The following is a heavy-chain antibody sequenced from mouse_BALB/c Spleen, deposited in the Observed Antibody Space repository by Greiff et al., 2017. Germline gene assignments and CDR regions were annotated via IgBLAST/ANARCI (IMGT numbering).Heavy chain of an antibody. CDR1: GFTFTDYY. CDR3: ARDGHFDY. J-gene: IGHJ2*01. V-gene: IGHV7-3*02. Sequence: EVQRVESGGGLVQPGGSLRLSCATSGFTFTDYYMSWVRQPPGKALEWLGFIRNKANGYTTEYSASVKGRFTISRDNSQSILYLQMNTLRAEDSATYYCARDGHFDYWGQGTTLTVSS. CDR2: IRNKANGYTT.